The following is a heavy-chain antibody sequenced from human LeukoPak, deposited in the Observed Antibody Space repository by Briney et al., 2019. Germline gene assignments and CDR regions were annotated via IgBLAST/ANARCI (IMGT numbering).Heavy chain of an antibody. D-gene: IGHD6-13*01. Sequence: GGTLRLSCAGSGFIFKNYVMTWVRQAPGKGLDWVSSLSATGNITYYADSVMGRFSVSRDNSNGTVFLQMNSLRAEDTAVYYCAKDSLPLSGSSWFFEAWGQGTLVTVSS. CDR3: AKDSLPLSGSSWFFEA. V-gene: IGHV3-23*01. J-gene: IGHJ5*02. CDR2: LSATGNIT. CDR1: GFIFKNYV.